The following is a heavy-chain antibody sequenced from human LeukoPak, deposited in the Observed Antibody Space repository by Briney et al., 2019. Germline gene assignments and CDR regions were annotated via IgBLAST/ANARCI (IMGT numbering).Heavy chain of an antibody. CDR1: GFTFSSYA. V-gene: IGHV3-23*01. J-gene: IGHJ3*02. CDR2: ISDSGDTP. D-gene: IGHD1-26*01. CDR3: ARDLSGSSDPLDAFDI. Sequence: GGSLRLSCTASGFTFSSYAMSWVRQAPGKGLKWVSSISDSGDTPYYADSVKGLFTISRDNSKNTLYLQMNSLRAEDTAVYYCARDLSGSSDPLDAFDIWGQGTMVTVSS.